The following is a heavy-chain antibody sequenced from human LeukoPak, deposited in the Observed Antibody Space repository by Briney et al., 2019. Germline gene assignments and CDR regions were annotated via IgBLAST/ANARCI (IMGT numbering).Heavy chain of an antibody. CDR2: ISYDGSNK. J-gene: IGHJ4*02. CDR3: AKDLITMVRGVLDY. Sequence: PGGSLRLSCSASGFTFSSYWMSWVRQAPGKGLEWVAVISYDGSNKYYADSVKGRFTISRDNSKNTLYLQMNSLGAEDTAVYYCAKDLITMVRGVLDYWGQGTLVTVSS. D-gene: IGHD3-10*01. V-gene: IGHV3-30*18. CDR1: GFTFSSYW.